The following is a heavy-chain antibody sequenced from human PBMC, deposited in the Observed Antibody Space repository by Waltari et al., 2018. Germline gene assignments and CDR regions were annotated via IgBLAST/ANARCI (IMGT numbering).Heavy chain of an antibody. J-gene: IGHJ5*02. V-gene: IGHV3-48*04. CDR3: ASMGSYLGNWFDP. CDR1: GFTFSSYS. CDR2: ISSSSSTI. Sequence: EVQLVESGGGLVQPGGSLRLSCAASGFTFSSYSMNWVRQAPGKGLEWFSSISSSSSTIYYADSVKGRFTISRDNAKNSLYLQMNSLRAEDTAVYYCASMGSYLGNWFDPWGQGTLVTVSS. D-gene: IGHD1-26*01.